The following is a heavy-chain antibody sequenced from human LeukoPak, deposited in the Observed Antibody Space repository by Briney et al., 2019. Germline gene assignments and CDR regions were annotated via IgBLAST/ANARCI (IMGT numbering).Heavy chain of an antibody. D-gene: IGHD3-16*01. CDR2: ISGGGGST. CDR3: AMRSYVWGSYGPFDI. V-gene: IGHV3-23*01. CDR1: GFTFTSYS. Sequence: GGSLRLSCAASGFTFTSYSMNWVRQAPGKGLEWVSTISGGGGSTYYADSVKGRFTISRDNAKNSLYLQMNSLRAEDTALYYCAMRSYVWGSYGPFDIWGQGTMVTVSS. J-gene: IGHJ3*02.